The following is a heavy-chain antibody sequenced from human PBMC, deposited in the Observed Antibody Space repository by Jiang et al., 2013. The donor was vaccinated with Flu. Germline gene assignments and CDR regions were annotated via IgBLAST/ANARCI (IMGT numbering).Heavy chain of an antibody. D-gene: IGHD2-2*01. CDR3: ARGGVVPAPYYYYYYGMDV. CDR2: MNPNSGNT. J-gene: IGHJ6*02. Sequence: GAEVKKPGASVKVSCKASGYTFTSYDINWVRQATGQGLEWMGWMNPNSGNTGYAQKFQGRVTMTRNTSISTAYMELSSLRSEDTAVYYCARGGVVPAPYYYYYYGMDVWGQGTTVTVSS. CDR1: GYTFTSYD. V-gene: IGHV1-8*01.